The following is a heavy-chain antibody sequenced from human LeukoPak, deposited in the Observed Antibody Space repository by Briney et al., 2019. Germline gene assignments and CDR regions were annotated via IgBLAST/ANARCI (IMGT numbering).Heavy chain of an antibody. CDR1: RFTFNTDT. Sequence: PGGSLRLSCAASRFTFNTDTMTWDRQAPGKGLEWLSSISSSSSSKYYADSVRGRFIISRDNAKKSLYLQMNSLRAEDTAVYYCVRGDRRDFWGQGTLVTVSS. CDR2: ISSSSSSK. D-gene: IGHD2-21*02. CDR3: VRGDRRDF. V-gene: IGHV3-21*01. J-gene: IGHJ4*02.